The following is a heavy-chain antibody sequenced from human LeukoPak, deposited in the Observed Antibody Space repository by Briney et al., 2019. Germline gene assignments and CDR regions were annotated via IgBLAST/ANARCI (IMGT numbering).Heavy chain of an antibody. CDR3: ARAGILWGDY. D-gene: IGHD2-15*01. J-gene: IGHJ4*02. CDR2: MKQDGSEG. V-gene: IGHV3-7*01. CDR1: GFTFSSYW. Sequence: SGGSLRLSCAASGFTFSSYWMSWVRQAPGKGLEWVASMKQDGSEGYYVDSVNGRFAISRDNTKNSLYLQMNSLRAEDTAVYYCARAGILWGDYWGQGTLVTVSS.